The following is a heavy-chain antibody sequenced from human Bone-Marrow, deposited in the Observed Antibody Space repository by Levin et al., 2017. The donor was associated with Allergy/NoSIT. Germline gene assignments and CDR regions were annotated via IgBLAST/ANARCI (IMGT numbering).Heavy chain of an antibody. V-gene: IGHV3-11*01. D-gene: IGHD3-3*01. J-gene: IGHJ4*02. Sequence: GGSLRLSCTASGFNFRDYYMSWIRQAPGKGLEWVSYISSTSSTIYYADSVKGRFTISRDNTETSVSLHMNSLRAEDTAVYFCAGRRYDFWSGHSDLDHWGRGTLVTVSA. CDR2: ISSTSSTI. CDR1: GFNFRDYY. CDR3: AGRRYDFWSGHSDLDH.